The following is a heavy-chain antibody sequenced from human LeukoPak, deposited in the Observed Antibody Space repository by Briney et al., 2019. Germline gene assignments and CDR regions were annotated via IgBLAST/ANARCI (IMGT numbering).Heavy chain of an antibody. V-gene: IGHV4-59*08. CDR3: ALYCRLSSNCGYYGMDV. J-gene: IGHJ6*02. CDR1: GGSINNYY. CDR2: VSFSGST. Sequence: SETLSLTCIVSGGSINNYYWSWIRQPPGKRLEWIGEVSFSGSTNYNPSLTSRVTISADTSKNQFSLKLSSVTAADTAVYYCALYCRLSSNCGYYGMDVWGQGTTVTVSS. D-gene: IGHD2-15*01.